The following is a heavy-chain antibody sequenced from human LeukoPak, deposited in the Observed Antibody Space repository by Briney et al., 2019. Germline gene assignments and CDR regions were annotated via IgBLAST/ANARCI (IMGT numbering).Heavy chain of an antibody. CDR1: GFTFSSYS. CDR3: ARGGAWGRPLDY. J-gene: IGHJ4*02. V-gene: IGHV3-21*01. Sequence: GGSLRLSCAASGFTFSSYSMNWVRQAPGKGLEWVSSISSSSSYIYYADSVKGRFTISRDNAKNSLYLQMNSLRAEDTAVYYCARGGAWGRPLDYWGQGTLVTVSS. D-gene: IGHD7-27*01. CDR2: ISSSSSYI.